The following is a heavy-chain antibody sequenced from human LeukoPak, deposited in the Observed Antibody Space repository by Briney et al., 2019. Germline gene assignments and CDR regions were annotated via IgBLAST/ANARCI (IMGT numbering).Heavy chain of an antibody. V-gene: IGHV3-15*01. J-gene: IGHJ4*02. CDR1: GFTFSDFW. D-gene: IGHD5-12*01. CDR2: IKTKTDGSTT. CDR3: TTATELIVATIPDY. Sequence: GGALRLSCAASGFTFSDFWMTGARQAPGRGVEGVGRIKTKTDGSTTDYAAPVKGRFTILRDDSENMLYLQMKSLKTEDTALYYCTTATELIVATIPDYWGQGTLVTVSS.